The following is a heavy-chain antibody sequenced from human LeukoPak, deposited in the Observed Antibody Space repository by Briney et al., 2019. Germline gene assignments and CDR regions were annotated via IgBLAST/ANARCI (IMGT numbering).Heavy chain of an antibody. CDR1: GGTFSSYA. Sequence: WASVKVSCKASGGTFSSYAISWVRQAPGQGLEWMGGIIPIFGTANYAQKFQGRVTITADESTSTAYMELSSLRSEDTAVYYCARGESSSWFSNYYYYYYMGVWGKGTTVTISS. D-gene: IGHD6-13*01. J-gene: IGHJ6*03. V-gene: IGHV1-69*13. CDR3: ARGESSSWFSNYYYYYYMGV. CDR2: IIPIFGTA.